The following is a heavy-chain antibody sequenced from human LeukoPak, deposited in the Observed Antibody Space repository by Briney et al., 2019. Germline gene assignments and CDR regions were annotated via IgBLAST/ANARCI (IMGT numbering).Heavy chain of an antibody. CDR2: ISGSGGST. D-gene: IGHD2-2*01. J-gene: IGHJ4*02. CDR1: GFTFYNYA. V-gene: IGHV3-23*01. CDR3: AKVSDIVVVPTRY. Sequence: GGSLRLSCAASGFTFYNYAMSWVRQAPGKGLEWVSAISGSGGSTYYADSVKGRFTISRDNSKNTLYLQMNSLRAEDTAVYYCAKVSDIVVVPTRYWGQGTLVTVSS.